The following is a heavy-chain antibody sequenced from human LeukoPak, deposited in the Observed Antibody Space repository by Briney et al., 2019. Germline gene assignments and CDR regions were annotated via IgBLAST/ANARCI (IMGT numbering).Heavy chain of an antibody. CDR3: ARDYGSTIFGATNWFEP. J-gene: IGHJ5*02. Sequence: ASVKVSCKASGYTFTSYGISWVRQAPGQGLEWMGWISGYNGNTNYAQNLQGRVTMTTDTSTRTAYMELRSLRSDDTAVYYCARDYGSTIFGATNWFEPWGQGTLVTVSS. CDR1: GYTFTSYG. CDR2: ISGYNGNT. D-gene: IGHD3-3*01. V-gene: IGHV1-18*01.